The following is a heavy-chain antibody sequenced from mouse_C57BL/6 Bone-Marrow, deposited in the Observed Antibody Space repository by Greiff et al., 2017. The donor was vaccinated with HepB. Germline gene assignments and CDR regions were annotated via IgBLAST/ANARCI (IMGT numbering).Heavy chain of an antibody. CDR1: GYSITSGYY. CDR2: ISYDGSN. J-gene: IGHJ2*01. CDR3: ARAPINY. Sequence: DVKLQESGPGLVKPSQSLSLTCSVTGYSITSGYYWNWIRQFPGNKLEWMGYISYDGSNNYNPSLKNRISITRDTSKNQFFLKLNSVTTEDTATYYCARAPINYWGQGTTLTVSS. D-gene: IGHD1-1*01. V-gene: IGHV3-6*01.